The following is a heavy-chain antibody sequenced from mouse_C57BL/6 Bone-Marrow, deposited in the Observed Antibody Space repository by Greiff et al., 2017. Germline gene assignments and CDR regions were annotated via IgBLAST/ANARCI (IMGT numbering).Heavy chain of an antibody. J-gene: IGHJ3*01. CDR2: IFPGSGST. Sequence: QVQLKESGAELMKPGASVKLSCKATGYTFTGYWIEWVKPRPGHGLEWIGEIFPGSGSTNYNEKFKGKATFTADTSSNTAYMPLMSLTTEDSATYYCARKRLRILSEEWFAYWGKGTLVTVSA. V-gene: IGHV1-9*01. CDR1: GYTFTGYW. D-gene: IGHD1-1*02. CDR3: ARKRLRILSEEWFAY.